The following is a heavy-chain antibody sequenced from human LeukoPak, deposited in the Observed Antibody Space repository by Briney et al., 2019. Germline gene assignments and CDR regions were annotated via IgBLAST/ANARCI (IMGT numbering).Heavy chain of an antibody. V-gene: IGHV3-21*01. CDR1: GFTFSSYS. CDR2: ISSSSSYI. CDR3: ARGFPGYCSGGSCYPTWFDP. J-gene: IGHJ5*02. D-gene: IGHD2-15*01. Sequence: GGSLRLSCAASGFTFSSYSMNWVRQAPGKGLEWVSSISSSSSYIYYADSVKGRFTISRDNAKNSLYLQMNSLRAEDTAVYYCARGFPGYCSGGSCYPTWFDPWGQGTLVTVSS.